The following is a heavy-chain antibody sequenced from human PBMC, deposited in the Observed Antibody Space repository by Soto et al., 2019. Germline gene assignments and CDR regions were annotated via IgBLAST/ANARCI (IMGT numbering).Heavy chain of an antibody. CDR2: TYYRSKWYN. V-gene: IGHV6-1*01. J-gene: IGHJ6*02. CDR1: GDKVSSNSAS. CDR3: ARDQGIAARLYYYYGMDV. Sequence: SPTDSLTCALSGDKVSSNSASSNWIRQSPSRDLEWLGRTYYRSKWYNDYAVSVKSRITINPDTSKNQFSLQLNSVTPEDTAVYYCARDQGIAARLYYYYGMDVWGQGTTVTVSS. D-gene: IGHD6-6*01.